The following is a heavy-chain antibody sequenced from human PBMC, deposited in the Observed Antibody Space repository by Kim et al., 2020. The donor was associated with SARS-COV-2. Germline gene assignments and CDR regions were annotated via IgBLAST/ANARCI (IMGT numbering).Heavy chain of an antibody. J-gene: IGHJ6*02. CDR3: AKDHTYGDYVGYYYYGMDV. D-gene: IGHD4-17*01. Sequence: GRFTSSRDNSKNTLYLQMNSLRAEDTAVYYCAKDHTYGDYVGYYYYGMDVWGQGTTVTVSS. V-gene: IGHV3-30*02.